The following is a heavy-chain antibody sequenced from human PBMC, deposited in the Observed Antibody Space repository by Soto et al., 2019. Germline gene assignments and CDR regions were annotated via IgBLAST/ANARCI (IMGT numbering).Heavy chain of an antibody. J-gene: IGHJ6*02. CDR3: ARDRPPLYCSSTSCYVSQLYYYYGMDV. CDR2: TYYRSKWYN. V-gene: IGHV6-1*01. Sequence: PSQTLSLTCAISGDSVSSNSAAWNWIRQSPSRGLEWLGRTYYRSKWYNDYAVSVKSRITINPDTSKNQFSLQLNSVTPEDTAVYYCARDRPPLYCSSTSCYVSQLYYYYGMDVWGQGTTVTVSS. CDR1: GDSVSSNSAA. D-gene: IGHD2-2*01.